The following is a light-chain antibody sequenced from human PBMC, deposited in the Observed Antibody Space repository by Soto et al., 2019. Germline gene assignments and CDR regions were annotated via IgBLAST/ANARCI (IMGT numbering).Light chain of an antibody. V-gene: IGLV2-14*01. J-gene: IGLJ2*01. CDR1: SSDVGGYNF. CDR2: EVS. Sequence: QSALTQPASVSGSPGQSITISCTGTSSDVGGYNFVSWFQQHPGKAPQLMIYEVSNRPSGVSNRFSGSKSGDTASLTISGLQAEDEADYSCSSYTSSSTVIFGGGTKLTVL. CDR3: SSYTSSSTVI.